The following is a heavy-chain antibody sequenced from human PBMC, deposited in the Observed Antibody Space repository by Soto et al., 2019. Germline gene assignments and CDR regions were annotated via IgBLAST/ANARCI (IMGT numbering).Heavy chain of an antibody. V-gene: IGHV3-7*01. CDR1: GFTFSSYW. CDR2: IKQDGSEK. CDR3: AREKRGSIAARPVY. D-gene: IGHD6-6*01. J-gene: IGHJ4*02. Sequence: PGGSLRLSCAASGFTFSSYWMSWVRQAPGKGLEWVANIKQDGSEKYYVDSVKGRFTISRDNAKNSLYLQMNSLRAEDTAVYYCAREKRGSIAARPVYWGQGTLVTVS.